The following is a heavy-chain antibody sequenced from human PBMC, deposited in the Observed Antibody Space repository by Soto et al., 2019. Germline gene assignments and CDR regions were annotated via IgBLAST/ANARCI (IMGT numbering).Heavy chain of an antibody. CDR2: IKQEGSEK. CDR3: ARIVCSPTSYWCFEL. Sequence: EVQLVESGGGLVQPGGSLRLSCAASGFTFSSYWMSWVRQAPGKGLEWVANIKQEGSEKYYLDAMKGRFTISGDNDKNSVFRQVNGLSAEDTALYYCARIVCSPTSYWCFELWGRGTMVIVSS. V-gene: IGHV3-7*01. J-gene: IGHJ2*01. D-gene: IGHD2-15*01. CDR1: GFTFSSYW.